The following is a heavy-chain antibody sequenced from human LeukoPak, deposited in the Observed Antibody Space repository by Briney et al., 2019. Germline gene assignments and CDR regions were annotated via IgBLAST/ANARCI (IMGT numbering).Heavy chain of an antibody. CDR1: GFTFSDYY. V-gene: IGHV3-11*01. J-gene: IGHJ4*02. D-gene: IGHD3-22*01. CDR2: ISSSGSTI. Sequence: GGSLRLSCAASGFTFSDYYMSWIRQAPGKGLEWVSYISSSGSTIYYADSVKGRFTISRDNAKNSLYLQMNSLRAEDTAVYYCARGISSGYYSRVFDYWGQGTLVTVPS. CDR3: ARGISSGYYSRVFDY.